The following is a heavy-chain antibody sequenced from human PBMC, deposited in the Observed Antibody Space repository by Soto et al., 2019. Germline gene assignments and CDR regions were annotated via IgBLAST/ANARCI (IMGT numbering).Heavy chain of an antibody. Sequence: SETLSLTCTVSGGSISSGGYYWSWIRQHPGKGLEWIGYIYYSGSTYYNPSLKSRVTISVDTSKNQFSLKLSSVTAADTAVYYCARDTHXSVYCSGGSCYSFWFDPWGQGTQVTVSS. CDR1: GGSISSGGYY. J-gene: IGHJ5*02. D-gene: IGHD2-15*01. V-gene: IGHV4-31*03. CDR2: IYYSGST. CDR3: ARDTHXSVYCSGGSCYSFWFDP.